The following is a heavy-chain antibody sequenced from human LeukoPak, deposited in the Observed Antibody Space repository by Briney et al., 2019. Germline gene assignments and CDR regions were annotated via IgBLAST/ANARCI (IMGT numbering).Heavy chain of an antibody. CDR1: GGSFSGYY. J-gene: IGHJ4*02. V-gene: IGHV4-34*01. D-gene: IGHD2-21*01. Sequence: TASETLSLTCAVYGGSFSGYYWSWLRQPPGKGLEWIGEINHSGSTNYNPSLKSRVTISVDTSKNQFSLKLSSVTAADTAVYYCARGRNDSYYFDYWGQGTLVTVSS. CDR3: ARGRNDSYYFDY. CDR2: INHSGST.